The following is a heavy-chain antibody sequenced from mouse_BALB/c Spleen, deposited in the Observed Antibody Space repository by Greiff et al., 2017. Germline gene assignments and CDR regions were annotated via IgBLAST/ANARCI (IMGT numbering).Heavy chain of an antibody. J-gene: IGHJ4*01. V-gene: IGHV2-2*02. Sequence: QVQLKQSGPGLVQPSQSLSITCTVSGFSLTSYGVHWVRQSPGKGLEWLGVIWSGGSTDYNAAFISRLSISKDNSKSKVFFKMNSLQANDTAIYYCARRTTVAPYAMDYWGQGTSVTVSS. CDR2: IWSGGST. D-gene: IGHD1-1*01. CDR1: GFSLTSYG. CDR3: ARRTTVAPYAMDY.